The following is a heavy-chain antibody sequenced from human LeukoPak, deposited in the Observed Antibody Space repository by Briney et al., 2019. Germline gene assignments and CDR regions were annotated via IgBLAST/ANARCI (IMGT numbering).Heavy chain of an antibody. V-gene: IGHV3-23*01. CDR3: AREGISRKMDFDY. CDR2: ITNDNYDT. D-gene: IGHD2/OR15-2a*01. CDR1: GFTFSSHA. J-gene: IGHJ4*02. Sequence: GGSLRLSCAASGFTFSSHAMSWVGQAPEKGLEWVSSITNDNYDTFYADSVKGRFTISRDESKTTLYLQMKSLRAEDTAVYYCAREGISRKMDFDYWGQGTLVTVSS.